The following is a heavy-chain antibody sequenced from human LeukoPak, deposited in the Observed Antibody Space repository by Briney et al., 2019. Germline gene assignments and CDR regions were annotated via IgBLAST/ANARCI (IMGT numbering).Heavy chain of an antibody. CDR1: GFTFSSYG. CDR2: IWYDGSNK. J-gene: IGHJ4*02. Sequence: GGSLRLSCAVSGFTFSSYGMHWVRQAPGKGLELVAVIWYDGSNKYYADSVKGRFTISRDNSKNTLYLQMNSLRAEDTAVYYCARSTPVDTAMVTHFDYWGQGTLVTVSS. V-gene: IGHV3-33*01. CDR3: ARSTPVDTAMVTHFDY. D-gene: IGHD5-18*01.